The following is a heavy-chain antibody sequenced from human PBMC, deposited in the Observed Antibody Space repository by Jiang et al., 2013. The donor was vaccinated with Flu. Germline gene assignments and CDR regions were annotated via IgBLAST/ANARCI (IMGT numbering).Heavy chain of an antibody. CDR3: ATYGVGYGAQKGWFDP. V-gene: IGHV5-51*01. CDR2: IYPGDSDT. Sequence: SLKISCKGSGYSFTSYWIGWVRQMPGKGLEWMGIIYPGDSDTRYSPSFQGQVTISADKSISTAYLQWSSLKASDTAMYYCATYGVGYGAQKGWFDPWGQGTLVTVSS. D-gene: IGHD4-17*01. CDR1: GYSFTSYW. J-gene: IGHJ5*02.